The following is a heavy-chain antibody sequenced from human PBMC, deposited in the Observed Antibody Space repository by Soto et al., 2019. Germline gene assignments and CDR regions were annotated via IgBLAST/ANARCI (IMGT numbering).Heavy chain of an antibody. CDR1: GGSISSGGYY. D-gene: IGHD1-26*01. CDR2: IYYSGST. V-gene: IGHV4-31*03. Sequence: SETLSLTCTVSGGSISSGGYYWSWIRQHPGKGLEWIGYIYYSGSTYYNPSLKSRVTISVDTSKNQFSLKLSSVTAADTAVYYCARENIVGATTPGYFDYWGQGTLVTVSS. CDR3: ARENIVGATTPGYFDY. J-gene: IGHJ4*02.